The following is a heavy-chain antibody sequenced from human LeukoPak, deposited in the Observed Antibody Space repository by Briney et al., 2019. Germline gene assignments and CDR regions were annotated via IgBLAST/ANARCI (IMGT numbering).Heavy chain of an antibody. V-gene: IGHV3-23*01. D-gene: IGHD2-2*01. CDR2: ISGSGVGT. CDR3: VKVSVVPVVRAEYFQY. J-gene: IGHJ1*01. Sequence: PGGSLRLSCAASGFTFSSHAISWVRQVPGKGLEWVSVISGSGVGTFYADSVKGRFTISRDNSKNTVYLQMSSLRAEDTAVYYCVKVSVVPVVRAEYFQYWGQGILVTVSS. CDR1: GFTFSSHA.